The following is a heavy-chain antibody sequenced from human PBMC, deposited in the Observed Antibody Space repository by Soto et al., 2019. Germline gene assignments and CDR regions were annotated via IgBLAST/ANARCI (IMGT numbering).Heavy chain of an antibody. Sequence: PSETLSVTCTVYGGYFGGYDWSWIRQHPGKGLEWIGEINHSGSTNYNPSLKSRVTISVDTSKNQFSLKLSSVTAADTAVYYCARGGVDTAMVTTGGCFDSWGQGTLVTVSS. CDR1: GGYFGGYD. CDR3: ARGGVDTAMVTTGGCFDS. V-gene: IGHV4-34*01. J-gene: IGHJ5*01. D-gene: IGHD5-18*01. CDR2: INHSGST.